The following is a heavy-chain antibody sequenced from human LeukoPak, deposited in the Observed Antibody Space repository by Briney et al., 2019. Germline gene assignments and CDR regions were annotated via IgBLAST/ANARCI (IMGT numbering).Heavy chain of an antibody. CDR1: GFAFSSYE. CDR3: ARSRYCGGLTCYHDY. Sequence: GGSLRLSCAASGFAFSSYEMNWVRQAPGKGLEWVSYISGSDNAIYYADSVKGRFTFSRDNAKNSLYLQMNSLRVEDTAVYYCARSRYCGGLTCYHDYWGQGTLVTVSS. D-gene: IGHD2-15*01. V-gene: IGHV3-48*03. CDR2: ISGSDNAI. J-gene: IGHJ4*02.